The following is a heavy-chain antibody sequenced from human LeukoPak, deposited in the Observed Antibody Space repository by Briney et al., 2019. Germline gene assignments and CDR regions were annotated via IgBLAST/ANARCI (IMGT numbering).Heavy chain of an antibody. CDR2: IIPIFGTA. V-gene: IGHV1-69*05. D-gene: IGHD3-10*01. CDR1: GGTFSSYA. J-gene: IGHJ4*02. CDR3: AVWYYGSGSYYTPPDY. Sequence: SVKVSCKASGGTFSSYAISWVRQAPGQGLEWMGRIIPIFGTANYAQKLQGRVTITTDESTSTAYMELSSLRSEDTAVYYCAVWYYGSGSYYTPPDYWGQGTLVTVSS.